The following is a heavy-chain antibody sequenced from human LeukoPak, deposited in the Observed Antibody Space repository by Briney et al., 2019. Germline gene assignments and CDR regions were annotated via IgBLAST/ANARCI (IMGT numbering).Heavy chain of an antibody. V-gene: IGHV3-30*18. D-gene: IGHD3-10*01. CDR1: GFTFSSYD. CDR2: ISYDGSNK. Sequence: GGSLRLSCAASGFTFSSYDMHWVRQAPGKGLEWVAVISYDGSNKYYADSVKGRFTISRDNSKNTLYLQMNSLRAEDTAVYYCAKIHGSGSYKSYYYYGMDVWGQGTTVTVSS. J-gene: IGHJ6*02. CDR3: AKIHGSGSYKSYYYYGMDV.